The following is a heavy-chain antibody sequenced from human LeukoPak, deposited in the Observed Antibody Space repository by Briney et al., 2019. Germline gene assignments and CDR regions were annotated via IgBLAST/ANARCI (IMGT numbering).Heavy chain of an antibody. Sequence: SETLSLTCTVSGGSISSGSYYWSWIRQPAGKGLEWIGRIYTSGSTNYIPSLKSRVTISVDTSKNQFSLKLSSVTAADTAVYYCARESSGSSNWGQGTLVTVSS. V-gene: IGHV4-61*02. CDR3: ARESSGSSN. CDR2: IYTSGST. J-gene: IGHJ4*02. D-gene: IGHD1-26*01. CDR1: GGSISSGSYY.